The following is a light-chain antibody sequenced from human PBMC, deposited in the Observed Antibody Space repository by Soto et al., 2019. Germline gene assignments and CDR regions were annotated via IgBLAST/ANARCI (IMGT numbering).Light chain of an antibody. CDR2: TTS. J-gene: IGKJ1*01. CDR3: QQSYTTPPA. Sequence: DIQMTQSPSSLSASVGDRVTITCRASQSVSIYLNWYQQKPGKAPKLLIYTTSSLQSEVPSRFSGSGSGTDFTITISSLQPEDVATYYCQQSYTTPPAFGQGTKVEVK. V-gene: IGKV1-39*01. CDR1: QSVSIY.